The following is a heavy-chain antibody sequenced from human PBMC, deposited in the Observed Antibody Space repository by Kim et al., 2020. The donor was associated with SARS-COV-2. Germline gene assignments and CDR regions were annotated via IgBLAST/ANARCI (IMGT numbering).Heavy chain of an antibody. J-gene: IGHJ4*02. Sequence: YADSVKGRFTISRDNSKNTLYLQMNSLRPEDTAIYYCARDAGYSFGSDFDYWGRGTLVTVSS. CDR3: ARDAGYSFGSDFDY. D-gene: IGHD5-12*01. V-gene: IGHV3-30*03.